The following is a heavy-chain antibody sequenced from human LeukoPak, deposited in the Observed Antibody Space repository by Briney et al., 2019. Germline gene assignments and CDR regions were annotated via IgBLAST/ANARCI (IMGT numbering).Heavy chain of an antibody. Sequence: PGGSLRLSCSASEFTFSNFWMSWVRQAPGKGLEWVSSISGRGDRTYYADSVKGRFTISRDDSRTTVYLQMNSLRAEDTAVYHCARNGCSSTNCYIFLGDWYFDLWGRGTVVSVSS. J-gene: IGHJ2*01. V-gene: IGHV3-23*01. CDR3: ARNGCSSTNCYIFLGDWYFDL. CDR1: EFTFSNFW. CDR2: ISGRGDRT. D-gene: IGHD2-2*01.